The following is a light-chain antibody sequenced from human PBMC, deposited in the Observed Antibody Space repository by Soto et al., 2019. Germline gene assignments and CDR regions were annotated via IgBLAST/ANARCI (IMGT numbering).Light chain of an antibody. J-gene: IGKJ2*01. CDR1: ESVGSSY. CDR2: GAS. V-gene: IGKV3-20*01. CDR3: QHYGDSPLYT. Sequence: EIVLTQSPGTLSLSPGERVILSCRASESVGSSYLAWYQQKPGQAPRLLIYGASSRATGIPDRFSGSGSGTDFTLTISRLEPEDFAVYYCQHYGDSPLYTFGQGTKLEIK.